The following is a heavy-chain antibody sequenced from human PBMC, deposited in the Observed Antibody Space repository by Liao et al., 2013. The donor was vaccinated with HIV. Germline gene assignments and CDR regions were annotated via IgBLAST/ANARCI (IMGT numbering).Heavy chain of an antibody. J-gene: IGHJ1*01. CDR2: IYTSGST. Sequence: QVQLQESGPGLVKPSQTLSLTCTVSGGSIRSGSYYWSWIRQPAGKGLEWIGRIYTSGSTNYNPSLKSRVTISLDTSKNQFSLKLSSVTAAETAVYYCARGPFDYGDYPGYFQHWGQGTLVTVSS. CDR1: GGSIRSGSYY. CDR3: ARGPFDYGDYPGYFQH. D-gene: IGHD4-17*01. V-gene: IGHV4-61*02.